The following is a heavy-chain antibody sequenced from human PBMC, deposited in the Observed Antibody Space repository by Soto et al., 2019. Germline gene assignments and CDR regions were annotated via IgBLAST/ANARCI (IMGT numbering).Heavy chain of an antibody. CDR2: INSDGSST. J-gene: IGHJ5*02. Sequence: GGSLRLSCAASGFTFSSYWMHWVRQAPGKGLVWVSRINSDGSSTSYADSVKGRFTISRDNAKNTLYLQMNSLRAEDTAVYYCARDRGITMVRGTNNWFDPWGQGTLVTVSS. CDR1: GFTFSSYW. CDR3: ARDRGITMVRGTNNWFDP. V-gene: IGHV3-74*01. D-gene: IGHD3-10*01.